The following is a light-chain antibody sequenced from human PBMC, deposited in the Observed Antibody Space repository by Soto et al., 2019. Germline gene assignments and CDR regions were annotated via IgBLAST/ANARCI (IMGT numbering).Light chain of an antibody. Sequence: QSALTQPPSASGSPGQSVAISCTGTSSDVGGYNFVSWYQQHPGKAPKVLIYDVSKRASGVPDRFSGSKSGNTSSLTVSGLQDEEEADYYCSSYAGSNNVLFGGGTKLTVL. CDR3: SSYAGSNNVL. J-gene: IGLJ2*01. CDR1: SSDVGGYNF. CDR2: DVS. V-gene: IGLV2-8*01.